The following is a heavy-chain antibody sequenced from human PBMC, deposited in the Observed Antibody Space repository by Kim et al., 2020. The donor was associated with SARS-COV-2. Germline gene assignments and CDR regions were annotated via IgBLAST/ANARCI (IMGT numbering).Heavy chain of an antibody. CDR3: ARDIEGWGGYLDH. D-gene: IGHD3-10*01. J-gene: IGHJ4*02. CDR1: GFTLISSFG. V-gene: IGHV3-30*09. CDR2: ISNDGSAK. Sequence: GGSLRLSCAASGFTLISSFGFHWVRQAPGKGLEWLAFISNDGSAKYYADSVKGRFVISRDNSKNIIYLQVNSLGAEDTGLYYCARDIEGWGGYLDHWGQGTLVTVSS.